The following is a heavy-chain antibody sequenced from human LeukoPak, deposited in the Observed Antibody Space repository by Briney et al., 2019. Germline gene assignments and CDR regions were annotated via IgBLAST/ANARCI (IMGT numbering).Heavy chain of an antibody. CDR2: IASDECHT. V-gene: IGHV3-30-3*01. Sequence: PGGSLRLSCAASGFTFWNYFMHGVREAPGKGLEGVADIASDECHTFYVESVKGRFTLSRDNSKNTMYLQINSLGPEDTAVHFCARERQDTVIHTGASDIWSQGTMATAYS. J-gene: IGHJ3*02. CDR1: GFTFWNYF. CDR3: ARERQDTVIHTGASDI. D-gene: IGHD2-21*02.